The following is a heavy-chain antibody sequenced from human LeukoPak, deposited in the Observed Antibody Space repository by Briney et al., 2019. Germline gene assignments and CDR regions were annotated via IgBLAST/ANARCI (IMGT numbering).Heavy chain of an antibody. D-gene: IGHD6-13*01. CDR2: IIPIFGTA. CDR3: ARGGRAGVVWGYSDY. V-gene: IGHV1-69*13. Sequence: GASVKVSCKASGGTFSSYAISWVRQAPGQGLEWMGGIIPIFGTANYAQKFQGRVTITADESTSTAYMELSSLRSEDTAVYYCARGGRAGVVWGYSDYWGQGTLVTVSS. J-gene: IGHJ4*02. CDR1: GGTFSSYA.